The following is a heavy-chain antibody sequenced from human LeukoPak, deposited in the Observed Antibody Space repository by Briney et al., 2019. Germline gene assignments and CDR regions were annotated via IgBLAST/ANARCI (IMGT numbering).Heavy chain of an antibody. CDR3: VKDGYCSSASCYAGHWFDA. CDR1: GFTFSNYG. J-gene: IGHJ5*02. CDR2: IRFDESDK. D-gene: IGHD2-2*03. Sequence: PGGSLRLSCIASGFTFSNYGMHWVRQAPGKGLDWVAFIRFDESDKYYADSVKGRFTISRDNSKNTVYLQINSLRPEDTAVYYCVKDGYCSSASCYAGHWFDAWGQGTLVTVSS. V-gene: IGHV3-30*02.